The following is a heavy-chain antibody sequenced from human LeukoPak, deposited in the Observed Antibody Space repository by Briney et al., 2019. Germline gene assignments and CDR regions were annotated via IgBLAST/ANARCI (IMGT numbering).Heavy chain of an antibody. CDR1: GYSFTSYW. Sequence: GESLKIACKGSGYSFTSYWIGWVRQMPGKGLEWMGTIYPGDSDTRYSPSFQGQVTISADKSISTAYLQWSSLKASDTAMYYCASTPLYYYDSSGSFGYFDYWGQGTLVTVSS. CDR2: IYPGDSDT. V-gene: IGHV5-51*01. CDR3: ASTPLYYYDSSGSFGYFDY. J-gene: IGHJ4*02. D-gene: IGHD3-22*01.